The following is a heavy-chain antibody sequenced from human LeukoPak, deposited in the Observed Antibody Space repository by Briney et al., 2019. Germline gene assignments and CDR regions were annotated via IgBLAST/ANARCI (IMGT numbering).Heavy chain of an antibody. CDR1: GFTFDDYA. CDR3: AKDASSGYYRGGFRAFDI. Sequence: GGSLRLSCAGSGFTFDDYAMHWVRQAPGKGLEWVTGISWNSGSIGYADSVKGRFTISRDNAKNSLYLQMNSLRAEDTALYYCAKDASSGYYRGGFRAFDIWGQGTMVTVSS. D-gene: IGHD3-22*01. V-gene: IGHV3-9*01. J-gene: IGHJ3*02. CDR2: ISWNSGSI.